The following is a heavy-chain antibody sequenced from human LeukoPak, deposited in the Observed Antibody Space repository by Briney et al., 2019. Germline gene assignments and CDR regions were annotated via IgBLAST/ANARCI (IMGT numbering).Heavy chain of an antibody. Sequence: ASVKVSCKASGQSLTGCFIHWVRQAPGQGLEWVGRIDPNTGDTIYAQNFQGRVTVTSATSISTAYMELSRLTSDDTAVYFCARLGLHGSGTYYFFDYWGQGTLVTVSS. V-gene: IGHV1-2*06. J-gene: IGHJ4*02. CDR1: GQSLTGCF. D-gene: IGHD3-10*01. CDR3: ARLGLHGSGTYYFFDY. CDR2: IDPNTGDT.